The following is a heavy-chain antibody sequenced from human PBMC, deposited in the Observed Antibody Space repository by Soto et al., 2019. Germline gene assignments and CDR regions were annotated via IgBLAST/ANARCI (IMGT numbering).Heavy chain of an antibody. V-gene: IGHV1-69*02. D-gene: IGHD2-21*01. CDR3: AKSLLFVDHAYMGV. CDR2: IIPIQGRA. CDR1: GGSFISYT. J-gene: IGHJ6*03. Sequence: QVQLVQSGAEVKKPGSSVKVSCEASGGSFISYTFTWVRQAPGQGLGWMGRIIPIQGRANYALKLQDRVTITAERSTKTVYMELRSLRPADTAVYYCAKSLLFVDHAYMGVWGKGTTVTVSS.